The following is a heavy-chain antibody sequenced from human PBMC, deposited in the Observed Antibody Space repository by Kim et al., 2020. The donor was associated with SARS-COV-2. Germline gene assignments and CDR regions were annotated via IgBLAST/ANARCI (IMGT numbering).Heavy chain of an antibody. D-gene: IGHD3-3*01. Sequence: GGSLRLSCVGSDFTFSKYYISWIRQAPGKGLEWIAYIDGSGDYTHYAESVKGRFTVSRDNAHNSMYLQMNSLRAEDTALYYCARDMTILGVPGAFDLLGQGTSVAVS. V-gene: IGHV3-11*06. J-gene: IGHJ3*01. CDR3: ARDMTILGVPGAFDL. CDR1: DFTFSKYY. CDR2: IDGSGDYT.